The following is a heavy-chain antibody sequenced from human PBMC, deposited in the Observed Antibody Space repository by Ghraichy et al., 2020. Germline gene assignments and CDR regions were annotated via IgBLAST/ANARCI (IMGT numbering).Heavy chain of an antibody. CDR2: INHSGST. V-gene: IGHV4-34*01. J-gene: IGHJ4*02. D-gene: IGHD6-13*01. CDR1: GGSFSGYY. CDR3: AREGLGYSSSWYRGAGGLVIDY. Sequence: SETLSLTCAVYGGSFSGYYWSWIRQPPRKGLEWIGEINHSGSTNYNPSLKSRVTISVDTSKNQFSLKLSSVTAADTAVYYCAREGLGYSSSWYRGAGGLVIDYWGQGTLVTVTS.